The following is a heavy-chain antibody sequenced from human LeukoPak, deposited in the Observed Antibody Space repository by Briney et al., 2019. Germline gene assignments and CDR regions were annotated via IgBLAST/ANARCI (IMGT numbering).Heavy chain of an antibody. CDR3: ARADGDGYNTEALFDY. D-gene: IGHD5-24*01. CDR2: IYHSGST. J-gene: IGHJ4*02. CDR1: GFSISSGYY. Sequence: SETLSLTCTVSGFSISSGYYWGWIRQPPGQGLEWIGSIYHSGSTYYNPSLKSRVTISVDTSKNQFSLKVSSVTAADTAVYYCARADGDGYNTEALFDYWGQGTLVTVSS. V-gene: IGHV4-38-2*02.